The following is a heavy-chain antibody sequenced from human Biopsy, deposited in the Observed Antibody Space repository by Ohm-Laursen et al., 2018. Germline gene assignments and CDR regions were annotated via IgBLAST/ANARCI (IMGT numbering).Heavy chain of an antibody. Sequence: SVKVSCKASGFSFTGYYIHWVRQAPGQGLEWMGWISAYNGHTKFARKFQDRVTMTTDTSTTTAYMDLRSLRSDDTAVYYCARDPHGEGRDYGSYFDYWGQGTLVTVSS. J-gene: IGHJ4*02. CDR2: ISAYNGHT. CDR1: GFSFTGYY. D-gene: IGHD4-17*01. V-gene: IGHV1-18*04. CDR3: ARDPHGEGRDYGSYFDY.